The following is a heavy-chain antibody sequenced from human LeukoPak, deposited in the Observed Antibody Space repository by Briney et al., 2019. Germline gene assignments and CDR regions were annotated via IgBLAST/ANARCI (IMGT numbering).Heavy chain of an antibody. D-gene: IGHD3-22*01. J-gene: IGHJ4*02. CDR2: ISGSGGST. Sequence: GALRLSCAASGFTFSDYYMSWVRQAPGKGLEWVSAISGSGGSTYYADSVKGRFIISRDNSKNTLYLQMNSLRAEDTAVYYCAKDAYYYDSSGYYGPSYFDYWGQGTLVTVSS. CDR1: GFTFSDYY. V-gene: IGHV3-23*01. CDR3: AKDAYYYDSSGYYGPSYFDY.